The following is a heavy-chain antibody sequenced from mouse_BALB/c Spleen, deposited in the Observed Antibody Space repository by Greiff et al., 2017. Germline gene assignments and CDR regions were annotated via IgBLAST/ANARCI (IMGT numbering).Heavy chain of an antibody. CDR2: IWAGGST. V-gene: IGHV2-9*02. CDR1: GFSLTSYG. J-gene: IGHJ2*01. CDR3: ARGGKTARATSSAMDY. Sequence: VQLVESGPGLVAPSQSLSITCTVSGFSLTSYGVHWVRQPPGKGLEWLGVIWAGGSTNYNSALMSRLSISKDNSKSQVFLKMNSLQTDDTAMYYCARGGKTARATSSAMDYWGQGTTLTVSS. D-gene: IGHD3-2*01.